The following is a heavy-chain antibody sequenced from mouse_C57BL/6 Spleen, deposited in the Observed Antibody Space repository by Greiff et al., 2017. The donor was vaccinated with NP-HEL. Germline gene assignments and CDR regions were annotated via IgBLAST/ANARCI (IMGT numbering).Heavy chain of an antibody. J-gene: IGHJ4*01. Sequence: QVQLQQPGTELVKPGASVKLSCKASGYTFTSYWMHWVKQRPGQGLEWIGNINPSNGGTNYNEKFKSKATLTVDKSSSTAYMQLSSPTSEDSAVYYCARGGLPYYYAMDYWGQGTSVTVSS. CDR3: ARGGLPYYYAMDY. CDR1: GYTFTSYW. V-gene: IGHV1-53*01. CDR2: INPSNGGT. D-gene: IGHD2-4*01.